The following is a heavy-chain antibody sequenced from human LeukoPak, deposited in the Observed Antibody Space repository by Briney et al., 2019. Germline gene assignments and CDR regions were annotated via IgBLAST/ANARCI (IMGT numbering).Heavy chain of an antibody. V-gene: IGHV3-23*01. J-gene: IGHJ4*02. CDR1: GFTFSSYA. Sequence: QTGGSLRLSCAASGFTFSSYAMNWVRQTPGKGLEWVSTISPSGDSTYHADSVKGRFTISRDNSKNTLYLQMNSLRAEDTAVYYCARDHYSWAVAGPFDYWGQGTLVTVSS. CDR2: ISPSGDST. CDR3: ARDHYSWAVAGPFDY. D-gene: IGHD6-19*01.